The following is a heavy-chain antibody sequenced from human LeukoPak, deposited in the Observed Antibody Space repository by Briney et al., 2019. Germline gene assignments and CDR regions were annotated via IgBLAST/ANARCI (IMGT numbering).Heavy chain of an antibody. D-gene: IGHD4-17*01. V-gene: IGHV5-51*01. CDR3: ASTTVTAREKYYFEY. Sequence: GSLKISCKGSGYSFTSYWIGWVRQMPGKGLEWMGIIYPGDSDTRYSPSFQGQVTISADKSISTAYLQWGSLKASDTAMYYCASTTVTAREKYYFEYWGQGTLVTVSS. CDR1: GYSFTSYW. J-gene: IGHJ4*02. CDR2: IYPGDSDT.